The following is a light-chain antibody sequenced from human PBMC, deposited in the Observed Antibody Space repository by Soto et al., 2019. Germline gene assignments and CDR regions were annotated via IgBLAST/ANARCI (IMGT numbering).Light chain of an antibody. CDR3: HQYYIPPQT. CDR1: QRISSTY. J-gene: IGKJ1*01. Sequence: IVLTQSPGTLSLSPGERATLSCRASQRISSTYLAWYQQKPGRAPRLLIYRASRRATGIPDRFSGSGSGTDFTLTISRLEPEDFAVYYCHQYYIPPQTFGRGTRVEI. V-gene: IGKV3-20*01. CDR2: RAS.